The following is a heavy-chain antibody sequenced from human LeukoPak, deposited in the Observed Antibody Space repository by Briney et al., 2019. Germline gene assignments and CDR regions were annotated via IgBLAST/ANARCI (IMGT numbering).Heavy chain of an antibody. D-gene: IGHD4-17*01. J-gene: IGHJ4*02. CDR3: ARGYGDYDGLIDY. V-gene: IGHV1-69*06. CDR1: GGTFSSYA. CDR2: IISIFGTA. Sequence: GASVKVSCKASGGTFSSYAISWVRQAPGQGLEWMGGIISIFGTANYAQKFQGRVTITADKSTSTAYMELSSLRSEDTAVYYCARGYGDYDGLIDYWGQGTLVTVSS.